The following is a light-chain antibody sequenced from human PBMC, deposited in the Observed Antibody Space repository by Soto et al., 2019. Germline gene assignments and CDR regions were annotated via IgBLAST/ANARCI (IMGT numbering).Light chain of an antibody. Sequence: QSALTQPPSASGSPGQSVTISCTGTSSDVGGYDYVSWYQQHPGKAPKLMIYEVSKRPSGVPDRFSGSKSGNTATLTISRVEAGDEGDYYCQVWDSSRDHPVFGGGTKVTVL. V-gene: IGLV2-8*01. J-gene: IGLJ3*02. CDR3: QVWDSSRDHPV. CDR2: EVS. CDR1: SSDVGGYDY.